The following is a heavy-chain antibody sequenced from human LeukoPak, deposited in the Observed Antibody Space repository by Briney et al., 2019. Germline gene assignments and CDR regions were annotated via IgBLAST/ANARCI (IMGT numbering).Heavy chain of an antibody. CDR1: GYTFTGYY. Sequence: ASVKVSCKASGYTFTGYYMHWVRQAPGQGLEWMGWISPNSGDTNYAQKFQGRVTMTGDTSISTAYMELSRLRSDDTALYYCARHGSYGGNDYWGQGTLVTVSS. V-gene: IGHV1-2*02. CDR2: ISPNSGDT. CDR3: ARHGSYGGNDY. D-gene: IGHD4-23*01. J-gene: IGHJ4*02.